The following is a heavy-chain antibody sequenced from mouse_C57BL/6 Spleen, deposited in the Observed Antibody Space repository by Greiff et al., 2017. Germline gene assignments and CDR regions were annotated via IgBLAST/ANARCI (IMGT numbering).Heavy chain of an antibody. Sequence: EVMLVESGGDLVKPGGSLKLSCAASGFTFSSYGMSWVRQTPDKRLEWVATISSGGSYTYYPDSVKGRFTITRDNAKNTLYLQMSSLKSEDTAMXYCASQGYNSWGWLAYWGQGTLVTVSA. CDR2: ISSGGSYT. CDR1: GFTFSSYG. CDR3: ASQGYNSWGWLAY. J-gene: IGHJ3*01. D-gene: IGHD2-12*01. V-gene: IGHV5-6*01.